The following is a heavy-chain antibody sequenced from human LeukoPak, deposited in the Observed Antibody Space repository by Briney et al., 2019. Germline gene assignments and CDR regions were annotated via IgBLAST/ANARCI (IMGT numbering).Heavy chain of an antibody. Sequence: PGGSLRLSCAAAGFTFDDYAMHWVRQAPGKGLEWVSGISWNSGSIGYADSVKGRFTISRDNAKNSLYLQMNSLRAEDTALYYCAKVVYSSGWFRGAFDIWGQGTMVTVSS. D-gene: IGHD6-19*01. J-gene: IGHJ3*02. CDR1: GFTFDDYA. V-gene: IGHV3-9*01. CDR3: AKVVYSSGWFRGAFDI. CDR2: ISWNSGSI.